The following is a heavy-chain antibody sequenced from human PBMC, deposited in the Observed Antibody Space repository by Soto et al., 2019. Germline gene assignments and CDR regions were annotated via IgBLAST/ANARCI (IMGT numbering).Heavy chain of an antibody. Sequence: QVQLQESGPGLVKPSETLSLTCTVSGGSVSSGSYSWSWIRQPPGKGLEWIGYIYYSGSTNYNPSLKSRVTISVDTSKNQFSLKLSSVTAADTAVYYCARDEDILTGYGFDYWGQGTLVTVSS. J-gene: IGHJ4*02. CDR1: GGSVSSGSYS. D-gene: IGHD3-9*01. CDR3: ARDEDILTGYGFDY. CDR2: IYYSGST. V-gene: IGHV4-61*01.